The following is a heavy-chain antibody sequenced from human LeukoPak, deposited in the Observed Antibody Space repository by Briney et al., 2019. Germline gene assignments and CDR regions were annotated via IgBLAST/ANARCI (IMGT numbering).Heavy chain of an antibody. CDR2: TGAT. CDR1: GASISGYY. Sequence: SETLSLTCTVSGASISGYYWNWIRQPAGKGLEWIGRTGATNYNPSLKSRVTMSVDTSKNQFSLNLRSVTAADTAVYYCARDRGYHVDYWGQGTRVTVSS. J-gene: IGHJ4*01. CDR3: ARDRGYHVDY. V-gene: IGHV4-4*07. D-gene: IGHD3-22*01.